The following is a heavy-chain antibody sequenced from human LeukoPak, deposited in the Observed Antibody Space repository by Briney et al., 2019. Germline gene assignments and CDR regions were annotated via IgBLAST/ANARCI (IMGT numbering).Heavy chain of an antibody. J-gene: IGHJ5*02. CDR1: GFTFSSYG. Sequence: TGGSLRLSCAASGFTFSSYGMHWVCQAPGKGLGWVSRINSDGSSTSYADSVKGRFTISRDNAKNTLYLQMNSLRAEDTAVYYCAKAEEGWFGDRNWFDPWGQGTLVTVSS. CDR3: AKAEEGWFGDRNWFDP. D-gene: IGHD3-10*01. V-gene: IGHV3-74*01. CDR2: INSDGSST.